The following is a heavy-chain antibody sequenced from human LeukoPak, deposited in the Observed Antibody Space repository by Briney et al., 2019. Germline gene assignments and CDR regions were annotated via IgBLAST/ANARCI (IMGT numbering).Heavy chain of an antibody. D-gene: IGHD6-19*01. CDR3: ARGGGGYSSGWYARRDRYYMDV. J-gene: IGHJ6*03. Sequence: PSETLSLTCAVYGGSSSGYYWSWIRQPPGKGLERIGEINHSGSINHNPSLKSRVTISVDTSKNQFSLKLSSVTAADTAVYYCARGGGGYSSGWYARRDRYYMDVWGKGTTVTVSS. CDR1: GGSSSGYY. V-gene: IGHV4-34*01. CDR2: INHSGSI.